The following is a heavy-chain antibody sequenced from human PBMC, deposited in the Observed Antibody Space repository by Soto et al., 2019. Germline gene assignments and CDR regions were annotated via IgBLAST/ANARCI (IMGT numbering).Heavy chain of an antibody. Sequence: QLQLQESGSGLVKPSQTLSLTCAVSGGSISSGGYSWSWIRQPPGKGLEWIGYISHSGSTYYNPSLKSRVTISVDRSKNQYSLTLSSVTAADTAVYYCARQQLLSYYFDYWGQGTLVTVSS. CDR2: ISHSGST. J-gene: IGHJ4*02. D-gene: IGHD2-2*01. V-gene: IGHV4-30-2*01. CDR3: ARQQLLSYYFDY. CDR1: GGSISSGGYS.